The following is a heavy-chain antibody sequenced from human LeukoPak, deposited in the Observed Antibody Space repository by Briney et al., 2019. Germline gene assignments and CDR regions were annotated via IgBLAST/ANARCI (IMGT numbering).Heavy chain of an antibody. Sequence: GKSLRLSCVASGFTFSSYWMTWVRQAPGKGPEWVANIKTDGSLIYYVDSVKGRFTISRDNAKNSLYLQMNSLRVEDTAVYYCARDLNWETYWGQGTLVSVSS. CDR3: ARDLNWETY. CDR2: IKTDGSLI. V-gene: IGHV3-7*01. J-gene: IGHJ4*02. D-gene: IGHD7-27*01. CDR1: GFTFSSYW.